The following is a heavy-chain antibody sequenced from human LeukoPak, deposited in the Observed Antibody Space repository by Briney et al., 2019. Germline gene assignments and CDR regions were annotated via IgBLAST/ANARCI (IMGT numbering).Heavy chain of an antibody. CDR2: IYPGDSDT. V-gene: IGHV5-51*01. CDR3: ARRRTRTGWFDP. Sequence: GESLKISCKGSGYSFTSYWIGWVRPVPGKGPEWMGIIYPGDSDTRYSPSFQGQVTISADKSISTAYLQWSSLKASETAMYYCARRRTRTGWFDPWGQGTLVTVSS. D-gene: IGHD1-1*01. CDR1: GYSFTSYW. J-gene: IGHJ5*02.